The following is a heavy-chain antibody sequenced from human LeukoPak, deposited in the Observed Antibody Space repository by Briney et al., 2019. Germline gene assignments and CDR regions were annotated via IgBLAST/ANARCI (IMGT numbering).Heavy chain of an antibody. CDR2: IYTSGST. J-gene: IGHJ4*02. CDR3: ARSGMATFDF. V-gene: IGHV4-61*02. CDR1: GGSISSGSYF. Sequence: PSETLSLTCTVSGGSISSGSYFWSWIRQPAGKGLEWIGRIYTSGSTNYNPSLKSRVTISVDTSKNQFSLRLSSVTAADTAVYYCARSGMATFDFWGQGSLVTVSS. D-gene: IGHD5-24*01.